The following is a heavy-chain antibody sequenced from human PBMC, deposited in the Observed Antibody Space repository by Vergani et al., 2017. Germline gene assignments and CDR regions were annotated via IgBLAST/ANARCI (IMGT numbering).Heavy chain of an antibody. Sequence: QVQLQESGPGLVKPSETLSLTCIVSGGSISPYYWSWIRQPAGKGLEWIGRIYTSESTNYNPSLKSRVTMSVDTSKNQFSLTLNSVTATDTAIYFCARVNTETNGHLYYYYYMDVWGQGTAVTVS. CDR2: IYTSEST. J-gene: IGHJ6*03. V-gene: IGHV4-4*07. CDR1: GGSISPYY. CDR3: ARVNTETNGHLYYYYYMDV. D-gene: IGHD4-11*01.